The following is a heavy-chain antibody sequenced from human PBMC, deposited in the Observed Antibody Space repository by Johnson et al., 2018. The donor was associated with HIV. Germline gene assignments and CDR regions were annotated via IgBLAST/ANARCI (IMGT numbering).Heavy chain of an antibody. CDR1: GFTFSNAW. Sequence: EVQLVESGGGLVKPGGSLRLSCAASGFTFSNAWMSWVRQAPGKGLEWVGRINSDGSSTTEYAASVKGRFTILRDDSKNSLYLQMNSLKTEDSAVYYCTVRISMILALTRRDQDIWGQGTMVTVSS. CDR3: TVRISMILALTRRDQDI. J-gene: IGHJ3*02. V-gene: IGHV3-15*01. CDR2: INSDGSSTT. D-gene: IGHD3-22*01.